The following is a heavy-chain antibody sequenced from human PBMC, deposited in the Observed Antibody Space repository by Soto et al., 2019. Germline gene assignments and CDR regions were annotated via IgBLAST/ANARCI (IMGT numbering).Heavy chain of an antibody. J-gene: IGHJ5*02. CDR1: GGSISSGDYY. V-gene: IGHV4-30-4*01. CDR2: IYYSGST. CDR3: ARATVTTYLWFDP. Sequence: QVQLQESGPGLVKPSQTLSLTCTVSGGSISSGDYYWSWIRQPPGKGLEWIGYIYYSGSTYYNPSLTSRVTIAVDTSKNQFSLKLSSVTAADTAVYYCARATVTTYLWFDPWGQGTLVTVSS. D-gene: IGHD4-17*01.